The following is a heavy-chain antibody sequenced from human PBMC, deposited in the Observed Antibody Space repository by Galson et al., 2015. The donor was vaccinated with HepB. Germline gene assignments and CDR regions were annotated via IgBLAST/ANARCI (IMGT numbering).Heavy chain of an antibody. Sequence: SLRLSCAASGFTFGSYSMNWVRQAPGKGLEWVSYISSSSSTIYYADSVKGRFTISRDNARNSLYLQMNSLRAEDTAVYYCTGRYYYDSSGYSNYWGQGTLVTVSS. CDR3: TGRYYYDSSGYSNY. V-gene: IGHV3-48*01. J-gene: IGHJ4*02. D-gene: IGHD3-22*01. CDR2: ISSSSSTI. CDR1: GFTFGSYS.